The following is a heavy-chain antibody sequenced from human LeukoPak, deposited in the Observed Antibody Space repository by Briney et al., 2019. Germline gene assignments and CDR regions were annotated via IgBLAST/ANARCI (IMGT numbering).Heavy chain of an antibody. CDR3: AKEPTYSSTWYGIDY. Sequence: GGSLRLSCAASGFTFSRYAMSWVRQAPGKGLEWVSAISGSGDSTFYADSAKGRFTISRDISKNTLYLQMNSLRAEDTAVYYCAKEPTYSSTWYGIDYWGQGTLVTVSS. CDR1: GFTFSRYA. D-gene: IGHD6-13*01. CDR2: ISGSGDST. V-gene: IGHV3-23*01. J-gene: IGHJ4*02.